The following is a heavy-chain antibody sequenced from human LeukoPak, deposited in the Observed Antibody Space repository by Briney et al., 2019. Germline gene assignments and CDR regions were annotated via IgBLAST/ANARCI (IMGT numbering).Heavy chain of an antibody. V-gene: IGHV1-69*05. Sequence: GASVKVSCKASGGTSSSYAISWVRQAPGQGLEWMGGIIPIFGTANYAQKFQGRVTITTDESTSTAYMELSSLRSEDTAVYYCARGGDYYDSSGYYSPFDYWGQGTLVTVSS. D-gene: IGHD3-22*01. CDR1: GGTSSSYA. CDR3: ARGGDYYDSSGYYSPFDY. J-gene: IGHJ4*02. CDR2: IIPIFGTA.